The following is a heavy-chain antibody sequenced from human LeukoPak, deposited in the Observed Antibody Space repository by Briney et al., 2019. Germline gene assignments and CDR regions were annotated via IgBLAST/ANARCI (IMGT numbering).Heavy chain of an antibody. D-gene: IGHD6-13*01. J-gene: IGHJ4*02. Sequence: SQTLSLTCTVSGGSISSGGYYWSWIRQPPGKGLEWIGYIYHSGSTYYNPSLKSRVTISVDRSKNQFSLKLSSVTAADTAVYYCASGSSSWRYYFDYWGQGTLVTVSS. CDR3: ASGSSSWRYYFDY. CDR2: IYHSGST. CDR1: GGSISSGGYY. V-gene: IGHV4-30-2*01.